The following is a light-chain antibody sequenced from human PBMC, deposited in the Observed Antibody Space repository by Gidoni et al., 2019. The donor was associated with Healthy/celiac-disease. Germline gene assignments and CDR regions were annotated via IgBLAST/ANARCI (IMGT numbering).Light chain of an antibody. CDR1: QSFLYSTNNKND. CDR3: QQYYSTPWT. J-gene: IGKJ1*01. Sequence: DIVMTQSPDSLAVSLGERATINCKSSQSFLYSTNNKNDLAWYQQKPGQPPKLLIYWASTRESGVPDRFSGSGSGTDFTLTISSLQAEDVAVYYCQQYYSTPWTFGQGTKVEIK. CDR2: WAS. V-gene: IGKV4-1*01.